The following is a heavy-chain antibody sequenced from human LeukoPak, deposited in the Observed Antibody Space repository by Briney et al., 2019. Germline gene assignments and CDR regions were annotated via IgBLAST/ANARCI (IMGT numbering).Heavy chain of an antibody. CDR3: ARRGWQWLGNFDY. Sequence: GGSLRLSCAASGFTFSSDSMNWVRQAPGKGLEWVSYISSSSSTIHYADSVKGRSTISRDNAKNSLYLQMNSLRAEDTAVYYCARRGWQWLGNFDYWGQGTLVTVSS. CDR1: GFTFSSDS. V-gene: IGHV3-48*01. J-gene: IGHJ4*02. D-gene: IGHD6-19*01. CDR2: ISSSSSTI.